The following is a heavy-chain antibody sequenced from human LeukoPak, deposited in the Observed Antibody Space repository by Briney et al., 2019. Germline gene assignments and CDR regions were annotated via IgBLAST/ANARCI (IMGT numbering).Heavy chain of an antibody. V-gene: IGHV1-46*01. D-gene: IGHD6-13*01. CDR2: INPSGGST. J-gene: IGHJ6*04. CDR3: ARAVVAAAGRGYYYGMDV. Sequence: ASVKVSCKASGYTFTSYYIHWVRQAPGQGLEWMGLINPSGGSTSYAQKFQGRVTMTRDTSTSTVYMELSSLRSEDTAVYYCARAVVAAAGRGYYYGMDVWGKGTTVTVSS. CDR1: GYTFTSYY.